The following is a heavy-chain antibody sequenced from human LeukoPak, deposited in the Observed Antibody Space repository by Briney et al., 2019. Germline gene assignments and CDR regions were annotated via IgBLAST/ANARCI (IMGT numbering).Heavy chain of an antibody. CDR3: AGGTGGSSWTRGAFDI. J-gene: IGHJ3*02. Sequence: RASETLSLTCAVYGGSFSGYYWSWIRQPPGKGLEWIGEINHSGSTNYNPSLKSRVTISVDTSKNQFSLKLSSVTAADTAVYYCAGGTGGSSWTRGAFDIWGQGTMVTVSS. CDR1: GGSFSGYY. D-gene: IGHD6-13*01. CDR2: INHSGST. V-gene: IGHV4-34*01.